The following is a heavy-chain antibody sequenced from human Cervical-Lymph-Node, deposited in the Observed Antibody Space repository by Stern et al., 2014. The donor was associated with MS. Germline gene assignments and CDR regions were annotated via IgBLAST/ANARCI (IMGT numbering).Heavy chain of an antibody. CDR1: GYAFTDSF. Sequence: QVQLVQSGAEVKKPGASVTVSCRPSGYAFTDSFIHWVRQAPGQGLEWLGRINPKIGTHNSPQKLQGRITMTRDTSISTAYMELKRLTYDDTAVYYCAREGRFFDWLSHWGQGAQVTVSS. V-gene: IGHV1-2*06. J-gene: IGHJ4*01. D-gene: IGHD3-9*01. CDR2: INPKIGTH. CDR3: AREGRFFDWLSH.